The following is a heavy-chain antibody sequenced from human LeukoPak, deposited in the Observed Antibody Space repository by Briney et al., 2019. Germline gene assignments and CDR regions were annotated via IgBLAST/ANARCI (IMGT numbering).Heavy chain of an antibody. D-gene: IGHD4-11*01. J-gene: IGHJ4*02. CDR2: IRYDGSYK. V-gene: IGHV3-30*02. CDR3: AKDPPSPDPYSNYLFDY. Sequence: GGSLRLSCAASGLTFSRYGMHWVRQAPGKGLEWVAYIRYDGSYKHYADSAKGRFTISRDNSKNTLYLQMNSLRGEDTAEYYCAKDPPSPDPYSNYLFDYWGQGTLVTVSS. CDR1: GLTFSRYG.